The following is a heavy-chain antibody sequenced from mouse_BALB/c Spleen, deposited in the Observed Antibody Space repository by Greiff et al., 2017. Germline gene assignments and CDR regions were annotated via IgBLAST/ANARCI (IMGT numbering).Heavy chain of an antibody. CDR2: ISSGGSYT. J-gene: IGHJ1*01. CDR1: GFTFSSYG. V-gene: IGHV5-6*01. Sequence: EVKLMESGGDLVKPGGSLKLSCAASGFTFSSYGMSWVRQTPDKRLEWVATISSGGSYTYYPDSVKGRFTISRDNAKNTLYLQMSSLKSEDTAMYYPARRYDGYFDVWGAGTTVTVYS. CDR3: ARRYDGYFDV. D-gene: IGHD2-14*01.